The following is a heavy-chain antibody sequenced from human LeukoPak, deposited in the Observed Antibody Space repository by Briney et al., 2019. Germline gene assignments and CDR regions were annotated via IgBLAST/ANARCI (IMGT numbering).Heavy chain of an antibody. CDR1: GFTFSTNS. V-gene: IGHV3-48*02. D-gene: IGHD3-3*01. J-gene: IGHJ3*02. CDR3: ARWSGSYSAFDI. CDR2: ISSTSSTM. Sequence: SGGSLRLSRAASGFTFSTNSMNWVRQAPGKGLEWVSYISSTSSTMYYADSVKGRFTISRDNAKNSLYLQMNSLRDEDTAVYYCARWSGSYSAFDIWGQGTMVTVSS.